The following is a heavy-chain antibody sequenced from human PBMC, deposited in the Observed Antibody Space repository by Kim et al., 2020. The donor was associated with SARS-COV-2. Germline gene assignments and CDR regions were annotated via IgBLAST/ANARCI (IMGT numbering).Heavy chain of an antibody. D-gene: IGHD6-13*01. CDR3: ARHVAATDY. V-gene: IGHV4-59*08. CDR2: GST. Sequence: GSTNYNPSLKSRVTISVDTSKNQFSLKLSSVTAADTAVYYCARHVAATDYWGQGTLVTVSS. J-gene: IGHJ4*02.